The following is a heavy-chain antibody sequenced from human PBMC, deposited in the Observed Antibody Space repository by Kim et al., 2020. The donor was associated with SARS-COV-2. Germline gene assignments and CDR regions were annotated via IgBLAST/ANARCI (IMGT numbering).Heavy chain of an antibody. CDR1: GYTFTSYD. V-gene: IGHV1-8*01. J-gene: IGHJ6*03. CDR3: ARAVRGSGFGVVIIRAYYMDV. D-gene: IGHD3-3*01. CDR2: MNPNSGNT. Sequence: ASVKVSCKASGYTFTSYDINWVRQATGQGLEWMGWMNPNSGNTGYAQKFQGRVTMTRNTSISTAYMELSSLRSEDTAAYYCARAVRGSGFGVVIIRAYYMDVWGKGTTVTVSS.